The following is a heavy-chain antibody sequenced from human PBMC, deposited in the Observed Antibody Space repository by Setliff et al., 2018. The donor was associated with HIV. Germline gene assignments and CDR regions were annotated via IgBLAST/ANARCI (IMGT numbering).Heavy chain of an antibody. J-gene: IGHJ4*02. V-gene: IGHV3-48*04. D-gene: IGHD1-26*01. Sequence: GGSLRLSCAASGFTFSTYNINWVRQAPGKGLEWVSYISSSSGTKYYADSVKGRFTISRDNSKNTLYLQMNSLRVEDTALYYCAKDDGSYWGNYFDSWGQGTLVTVSS. CDR1: GFTFSTYN. CDR3: AKDDGSYWGNYFDS. CDR2: ISSSSGTK.